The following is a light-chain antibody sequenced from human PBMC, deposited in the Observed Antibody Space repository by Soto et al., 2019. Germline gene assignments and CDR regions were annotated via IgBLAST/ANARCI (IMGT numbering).Light chain of an antibody. CDR1: QSISSW. J-gene: IGKJ5*01. CDR2: DAS. V-gene: IGKV1-5*01. Sequence: DIQMTQSPSTLSASVGDRVTITCRASQSISSWLAWYQQKPGKAPKLLIYDASSLESGVPSRFSGSGSGTVFTLTISSLQPDDFATYFCQQYNSYPSFGQGTRLEIK. CDR3: QQYNSYPS.